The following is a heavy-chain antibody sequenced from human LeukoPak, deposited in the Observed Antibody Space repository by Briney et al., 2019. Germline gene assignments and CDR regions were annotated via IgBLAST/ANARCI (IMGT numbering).Heavy chain of an antibody. J-gene: IGHJ6*02. CDR1: GFTFSSYG. CDR3: ARDNTMVRGVIIPTYYYYGMDV. D-gene: IGHD3-10*01. CDR2: KWYDGSNK. V-gene: IGHV3-33*01. Sequence: RSLRLSCAASGFTFSSYGMHWVRQAPGKGLEWVAVKWYDGSNKYYADSVKGRFTISRDNSKNTLYLQMNSLRAEDTAVYYCARDNTMVRGVIIPTYYYYGMDVWGQGTTVTVSS.